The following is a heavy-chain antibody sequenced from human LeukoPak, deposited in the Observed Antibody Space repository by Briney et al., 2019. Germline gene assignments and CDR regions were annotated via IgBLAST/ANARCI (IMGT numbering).Heavy chain of an antibody. CDR2: VSYSGTT. CDR1: GGSISGYY. CDR3: ARHGSDWSCDL. J-gene: IGHJ2*01. V-gene: IGHV4-59*08. D-gene: IGHD6-19*01. Sequence: PSETLSLTCTVSGGSISGYYWSWIRQPPGKGLEWLGYVSYSGTTNYNPSLKSRVTISLYTSKNQSSLKLSSVTAADTAVYYCARHGSDWSCDLWGGGTLVTVSS.